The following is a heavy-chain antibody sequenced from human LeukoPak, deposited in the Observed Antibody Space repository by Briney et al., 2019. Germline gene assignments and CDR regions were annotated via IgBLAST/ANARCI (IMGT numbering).Heavy chain of an antibody. CDR1: GGSVSNYY. V-gene: IGHV4-59*08. D-gene: IGHD3-22*01. Sequence: SETLSLTCTVSGGSVSNYYWSWIRQSPGKGLEWIGYIYYTETSYNPSLKSRVTISADTSKNQFSLKLSSVTAADTAVYYCARQVDSSGNPGNWGQGTLVTVSS. J-gene: IGHJ4*02. CDR2: IYYTET. CDR3: ARQVDSSGNPGN.